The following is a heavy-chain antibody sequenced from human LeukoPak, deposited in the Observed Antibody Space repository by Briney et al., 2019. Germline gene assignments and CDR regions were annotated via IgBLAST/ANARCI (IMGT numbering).Heavy chain of an antibody. V-gene: IGHV5-51*01. J-gene: IGHJ3*02. CDR2: IYPGDSDT. CDR1: GCSFTSYW. CDR3: ARHGGWYYAFDI. D-gene: IGHD6-19*01. Sequence: GEALKSSCKASGCSFTSYWIGWVRQMPGKVLEGMGIIYPGDSDTRYSPSFQGQVTISADKSISTAYLQWSSLKASDTAMYYCARHGGWYYAFDIWGQGTMVTVSS.